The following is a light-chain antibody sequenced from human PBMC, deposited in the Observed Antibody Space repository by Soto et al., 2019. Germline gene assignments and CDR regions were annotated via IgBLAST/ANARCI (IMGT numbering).Light chain of an antibody. CDR2: AAS. CDR1: QSISIW. CDR3: QQSYSRT. J-gene: IGKJ1*01. Sequence: DIQMTQSPSALSASIGDRVTITCRASQSISIWLAWYQQKPGKAPKLLIYAASSLESGVPSRFSGSGSGTDFTLTISSLQPEDFATYYCQQSYSRTFGQGTKVDI. V-gene: IGKV1-39*01.